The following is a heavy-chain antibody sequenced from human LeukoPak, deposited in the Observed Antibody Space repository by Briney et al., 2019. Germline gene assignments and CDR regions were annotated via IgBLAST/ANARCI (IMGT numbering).Heavy chain of an antibody. CDR3: ARRAGRSFAKNYYFDY. J-gene: IGHJ4*02. Sequence: SETLSLTCTVSGGSISSYHWSWIRQPPGKGLECIGFIYYSGSTNYNPSLKSRVTISVDTSKNQFSLKLSSVTAADTAVYYCARRAGRSFAKNYYFDYWGQGTLVTVSS. V-gene: IGHV4-59*12. CDR1: GGSISSYH. CDR2: IYYSGST. D-gene: IGHD1-26*01.